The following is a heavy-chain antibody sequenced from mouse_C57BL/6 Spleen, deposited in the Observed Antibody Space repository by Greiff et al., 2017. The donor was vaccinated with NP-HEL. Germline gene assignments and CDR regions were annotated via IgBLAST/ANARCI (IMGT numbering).Heavy chain of an antibody. Sequence: VQLQQSGAELVMPGASVKLSCKASGYTFTSYWMHWVKQRPGQGLEWIGEIDPSDSYTNYNQKFKGKSTLTVDTSSSTAYMQLSSLTSEDSAVYYWARGGYGSSLAGLAYWGQGTLVTVSA. J-gene: IGHJ3*01. CDR1: GYTFTSYW. CDR2: IDPSDSYT. CDR3: ARGGYGSSLAGLAY. D-gene: IGHD1-1*01. V-gene: IGHV1-69*01.